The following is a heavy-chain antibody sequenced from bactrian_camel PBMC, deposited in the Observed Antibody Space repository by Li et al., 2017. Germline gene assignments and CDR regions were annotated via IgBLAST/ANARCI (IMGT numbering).Heavy chain of an antibody. CDR2: IDWNAMT. CDR1: GWPYCAFL. J-gene: IGHJ6*01. CDR3: AAARTYEETWYVNGFGY. V-gene: IGHV3S53*01. D-gene: IGHD2*01. Sequence: HVQLVESGGGSVQAGGSLRLSCEFSGWPYCAFLMAFFRQRPGREREGVAAIDWNAMTTYADSVKGRFTISQALANNTVYLQMNDLNPEDTAMYNRAAARTYEETWYVNGFGYWGQGTQVTVS.